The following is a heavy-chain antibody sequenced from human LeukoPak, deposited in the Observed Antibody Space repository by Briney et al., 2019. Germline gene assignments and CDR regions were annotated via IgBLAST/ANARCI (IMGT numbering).Heavy chain of an antibody. CDR3: AREAGYCSSTSCYKAAIDY. Sequence: GGSLRLSCAASGFTFSDYYMSWIRQAPGKGLEWVSYISSSGSTIYYADPVKGRFTISRDNAKNSLYLQMNSLRAEDTAVYYCAREAGYCSSTSCYKAAIDYWGQGTLVTASS. CDR2: ISSSGSTI. J-gene: IGHJ4*02. CDR1: GFTFSDYY. V-gene: IGHV3-11*01. D-gene: IGHD2-2*02.